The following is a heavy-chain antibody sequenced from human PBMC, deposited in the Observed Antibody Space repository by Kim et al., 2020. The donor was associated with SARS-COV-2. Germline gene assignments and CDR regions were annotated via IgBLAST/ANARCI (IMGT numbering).Heavy chain of an antibody. V-gene: IGHV3-48*01. J-gene: IGHJ4*02. CDR2: ISSSGSTI. CDR1: GFTFSSHS. CDR3: ARDRYGDYVSDY. D-gene: IGHD4-17*01. Sequence: GGSLRLSCAASGFTFSSHSLNWVRQAPGKGLEWVSYISSSGSTINYADSVKGRFTISRDNAKSSLYLQMNSLSAEDTAVYYCARDRYGDYVSDYWGQGTLVTVSS.